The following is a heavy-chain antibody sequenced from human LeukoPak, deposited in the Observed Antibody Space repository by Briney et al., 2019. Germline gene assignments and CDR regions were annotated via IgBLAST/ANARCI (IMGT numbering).Heavy chain of an antibody. CDR2: ISGSGGST. J-gene: IGHJ4*02. V-gene: IGHV3-23*01. Sequence: GGSLRLSCAASGFTFSNYWMNWVRQAPGKGLEWVSAISGSGGSTYYADSVKGRFTISRDNSKNTLYLQMNSLRAEDTAVYYCARDNYYDSSGLGYWGQGTLVTVSS. D-gene: IGHD3-22*01. CDR3: ARDNYYDSSGLGY. CDR1: GFTFSNYW.